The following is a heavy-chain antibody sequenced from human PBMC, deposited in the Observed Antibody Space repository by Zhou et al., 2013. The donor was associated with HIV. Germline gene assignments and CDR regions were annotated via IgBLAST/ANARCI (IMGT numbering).Heavy chain of an antibody. J-gene: IGHJ4*02. CDR2: IANDGSNK. Sequence: VQLVESGGGVVQPGGSLRLSCAASGFIFSDYGIHWLRQAPGRGLEWVTFIANDGSNKYYADSVKGRFTISRDNSKNTLYLQMNSLRTEDTAVYYCAKAVDGLSRPNDCWGRGTLGHRSPQ. CDR3: AKAVDGLSRPNDC. D-gene: IGHD3-3*02. V-gene: IGHV3-30*02. CDR1: GFIFSDYG.